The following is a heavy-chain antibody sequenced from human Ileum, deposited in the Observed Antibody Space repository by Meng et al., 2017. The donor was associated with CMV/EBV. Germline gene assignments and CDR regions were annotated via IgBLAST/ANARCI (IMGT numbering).Heavy chain of an antibody. D-gene: IGHD3-10*01. CDR3: ARGGGTPIRGVLPFDF. V-gene: IGHV4-34*01. CDR1: GGSFSPYY. CDR2: IDHTGST. Sequence: QAHLQRWAAGLLRPSETLSLTCAVYGGSFSPYYWSWIRQSPGKGLEWIAEIDHTGSTNYNPSLRSRVTISIDTSSSHFSLNLTSAAAADTAVYYCARGGGTPIRGVLPFDFWGQGTLVTVSS. J-gene: IGHJ4*02.